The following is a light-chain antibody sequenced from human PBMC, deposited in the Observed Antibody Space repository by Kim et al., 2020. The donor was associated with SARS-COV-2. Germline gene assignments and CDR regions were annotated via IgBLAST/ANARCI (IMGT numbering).Light chain of an antibody. CDR2: TAS. Sequence: SEAVGARVPHTCLSTQGISRFSNWYQQKPGEAPKLLISTASNLQSGVPSTFSGSGSGTDFTLTINSLQPEDFAIYYCQQSYSNPYNFGQGTKLEI. V-gene: IGKV1-39*01. CDR1: QGISRF. CDR3: QQSYSNPYN. J-gene: IGKJ2*01.